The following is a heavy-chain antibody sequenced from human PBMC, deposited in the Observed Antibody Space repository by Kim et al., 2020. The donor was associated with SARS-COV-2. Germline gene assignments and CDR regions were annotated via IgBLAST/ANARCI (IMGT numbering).Heavy chain of an antibody. CDR2: T. Sequence: TYYADSVKGRLTISSDKSNNMLYQHMNSLRVEDTAVYYCAKGVINSGFDYWGQGTQVTVSS. D-gene: IGHD1-26*01. J-gene: IGHJ4*02. CDR3: AKGVINSGFDY. V-gene: IGHV3-23*01.